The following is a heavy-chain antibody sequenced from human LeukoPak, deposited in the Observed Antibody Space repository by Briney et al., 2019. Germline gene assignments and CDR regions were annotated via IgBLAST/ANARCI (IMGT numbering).Heavy chain of an antibody. Sequence: SETLSLTCTVSGDSISSGDYYWSWIRQPAGKGLEWIGRISSSGSTNYNPSLKSRVTISVDTSKNQFSLKLSSVTAADTAVYYCARAWHYDSSGYYNYWGQGTLVTVSS. CDR2: ISSSGST. D-gene: IGHD3-22*01. J-gene: IGHJ4*02. CDR1: GDSISSGDYY. V-gene: IGHV4-61*02. CDR3: ARAWHYDSSGYYNY.